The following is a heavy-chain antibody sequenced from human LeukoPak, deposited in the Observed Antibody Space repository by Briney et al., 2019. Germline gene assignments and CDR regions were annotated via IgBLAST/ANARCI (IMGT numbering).Heavy chain of an antibody. CDR3: ARDPGGYYDSSGYYSHVGYFDY. J-gene: IGHJ4*02. V-gene: IGHV4-59*01. Sequence: PSETLSLTCTVSGGSISSYYWSWLRQPPGKGLEWVGYIYYSGSTNYNPSLKSRVTISVDTSKNQFSLKLSSVTAADTAVYYCARDPGGYYDSSGYYSHVGYFDYWGQGTLVTVSS. D-gene: IGHD3-22*01. CDR2: IYYSGST. CDR1: GGSISSYY.